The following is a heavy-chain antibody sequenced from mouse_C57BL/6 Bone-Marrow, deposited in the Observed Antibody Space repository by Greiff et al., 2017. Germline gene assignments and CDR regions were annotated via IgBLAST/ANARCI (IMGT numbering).Heavy chain of an antibody. J-gene: IGHJ2*01. V-gene: IGHV1-81*01. CDR1: GYTFTSYG. CDR3: ATGFYGCGTYDMDY. D-gene: IGHD1-2*01. CDR2: IYPSSGYT. Sequence: VQLQQPGAELARPGASVKLSCKASGYTFTSYGMSWVKQRTGQGLEWIGEIYPSSGYTYYNQKFKGKATLTADTSSSPAYMELRSLTSEDSAVXSGATGFYGCGTYDMDYWGQGTTLTVSS.